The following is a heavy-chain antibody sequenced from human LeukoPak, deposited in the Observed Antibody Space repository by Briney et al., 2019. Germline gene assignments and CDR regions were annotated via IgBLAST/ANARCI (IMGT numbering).Heavy chain of an antibody. Sequence: SETLSLTCTVSGGSISSYYWSWIRQPAGKGLEWIGRIYTSGSTNYNPSLKSRVTMSVDTSKNQFSLKLSSVTAADTAVYYCARGLGYYGSGSYSLTFSSWGQGTLVTVSS. CDR2: IYTSGST. V-gene: IGHV4-4*07. D-gene: IGHD3-10*01. J-gene: IGHJ5*02. CDR3: ARGLGYYGSGSYSLTFSS. CDR1: GGSISSYY.